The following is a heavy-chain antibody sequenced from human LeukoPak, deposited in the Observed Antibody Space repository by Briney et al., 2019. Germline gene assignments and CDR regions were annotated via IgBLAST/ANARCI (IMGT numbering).Heavy chain of an antibody. J-gene: IGHJ4*02. CDR3: TRDIVSISQPYYFDY. V-gene: IGHV3-49*04. CDR2: IRSQAYSGTT. D-gene: IGHD2-2*01. CDR1: GFTFCYHA. Sequence: PGGSLRLSCTASGFTFCYHAINGVRQAPGRGLEWVGFIRSQAYSGTTEYATSVKDRFTISRDDSKSIAYLQMNSLKTEDTAVYYCTRDIVSISQPYYFDYWGQGTLVTVSS.